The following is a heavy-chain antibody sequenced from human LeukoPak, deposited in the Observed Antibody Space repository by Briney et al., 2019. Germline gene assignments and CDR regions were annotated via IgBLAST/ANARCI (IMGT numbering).Heavy chain of an antibody. CDR1: GGSIITAEYY. D-gene: IGHD5/OR15-5a*01. CDR3: ATREHSVLRAPGDY. J-gene: IGHJ4*02. V-gene: IGHV4-39*01. CDR2: ISFSGTS. Sequence: SETLSHTCTVSGGSIITAEYYWGWIRLPPGQGLEWIATISFSGTSYYNPSLKSRVTIPFDKSKNQFSMNLRSMTAADTAVYYCATREHSVLRAPGDYWGQGTLVTVSA.